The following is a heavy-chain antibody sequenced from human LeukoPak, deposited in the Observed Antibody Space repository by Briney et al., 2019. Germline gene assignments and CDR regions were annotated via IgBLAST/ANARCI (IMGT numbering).Heavy chain of an antibody. D-gene: IGHD3-16*01. Sequence: GGSLRFSCAASGFTFSSYWMSWVRQAPGKGMEWVANIKQDGNEKIYVDSVKGRFTISRDNAKNSLYLQMNSLRVEDTAMYYCARGPSSGNALNYWGQGTLVTVSS. CDR3: ARGPSSGNALNY. J-gene: IGHJ4*02. CDR1: GFTFSSYW. V-gene: IGHV3-7*04. CDR2: IKQDGNEK.